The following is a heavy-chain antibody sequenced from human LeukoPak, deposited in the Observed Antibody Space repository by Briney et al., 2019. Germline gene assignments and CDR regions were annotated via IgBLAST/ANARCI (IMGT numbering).Heavy chain of an antibody. CDR2: IYYSGST. Sequence: SETLSLTCTVSGGSISSYYWSWIRQPPGKGLEWIGYIYYSGSTNYNPSLKSRVTISVDTSKNQFSLKLSSVTAADTAVYYCARYYCSAGSCYFDYWGRGTLVTVSS. CDR3: ARYYCSAGSCYFDY. D-gene: IGHD2-15*01. J-gene: IGHJ4*02. CDR1: GGSISSYY. V-gene: IGHV4-59*08.